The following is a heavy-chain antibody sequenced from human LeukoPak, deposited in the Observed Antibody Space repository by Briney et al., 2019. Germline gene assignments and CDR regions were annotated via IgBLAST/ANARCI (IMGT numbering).Heavy chain of an antibody. V-gene: IGHV3-30*03. CDR2: ISYDGSTQ. CDR3: VTVHKYPTPSSGHAFDV. J-gene: IGHJ3*01. Sequence: GRSLRLSCAASGFTFSASGMHGVRQAPGKGLEWVAVISYDGSTQYYTDSLKGRFTISRDNSKNTLYLQMDSLRAGDTAVYHCVTVHKYPTPSSGHAFDVWGQGTTVTVSS. D-gene: IGHD3-22*01. CDR1: GFTFSASG.